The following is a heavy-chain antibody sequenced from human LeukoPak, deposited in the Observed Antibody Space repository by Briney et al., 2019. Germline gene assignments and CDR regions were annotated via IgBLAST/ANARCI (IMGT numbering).Heavy chain of an antibody. D-gene: IGHD2-2*01. J-gene: IGHJ4*02. CDR3: TRDRWARYCSSTSCSLVFDH. CDR1: GFTFGDYA. V-gene: IGHV3-49*04. CDR2: IRSKAYGGTT. Sequence: GGSLRLSCTASGFTFGDYAMSWVRQAPGKGLEWVGFIRSKAYGGTTEYAASVKGRFTISRDDSKSIAYLQMNSLKTEDTAVYYCTRDRWARYCSSTSCSLVFDHWGQGTLVTVSS.